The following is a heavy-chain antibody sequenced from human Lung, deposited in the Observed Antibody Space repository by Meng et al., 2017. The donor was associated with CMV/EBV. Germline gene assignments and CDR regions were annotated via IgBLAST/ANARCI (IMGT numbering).Heavy chain of an antibody. V-gene: IGHV3-15*01. D-gene: IGHD2/OR15-2a*01. Sequence: GGSLRLXCAASGFTFSNAWMSWVRQAPGKGLEWVGRIKSKTDGGTTDYAAPVKGRLPISRDDSKNTLHLQMNSLKTEDTAVYYCTTEEDFYYYYGMDVWGQGTTVTVSS. CDR3: TTEEDFYYYYGMDV. CDR2: IKSKTDGGTT. CDR1: GFTFSNAW. J-gene: IGHJ6*02.